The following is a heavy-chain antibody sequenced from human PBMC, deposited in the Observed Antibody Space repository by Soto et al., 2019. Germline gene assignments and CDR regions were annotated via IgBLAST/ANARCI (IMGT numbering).Heavy chain of an antibody. CDR1: GFSFNNAW. CDR2: IKSKIDGGTT. D-gene: IGHD4-17*01. CDR3: SFQESTTVTTFEY. J-gene: IGHJ4*01. Sequence: ESGGGLVKPGGSLRLSCEASGFSFNNAWMSWIRQAPGKGLEWVGRIKSKIDGGTTDYAAPVKGRFTISRDDSKNTLYLQMNSLKTEDTAVYYCSFQESTTVTTFEYWGHGTLVTVSS. V-gene: IGHV3-15*01.